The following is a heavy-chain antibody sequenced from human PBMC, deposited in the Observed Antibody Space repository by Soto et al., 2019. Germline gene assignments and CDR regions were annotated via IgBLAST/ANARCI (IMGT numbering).Heavy chain of an antibody. CDR3: ARGDVLMVFPHYYYYMDV. D-gene: IGHD2-8*01. CDR1: GFTFSSYG. V-gene: IGHV3-33*01. Sequence: GGSLRLSCAASGFTFSSYGMHWVRQAPGKGLEWVAVIWYDGSNKYYADSVKGRFTISRDHSKNKLYLQMNSLRAEETAVYYCARGDVLMVFPHYYYYMDVWGKGTTVTVSS. J-gene: IGHJ6*03. CDR2: IWYDGSNK.